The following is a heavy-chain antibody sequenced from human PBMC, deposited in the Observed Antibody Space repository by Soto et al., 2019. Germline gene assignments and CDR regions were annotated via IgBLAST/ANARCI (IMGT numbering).Heavy chain of an antibody. J-gene: IGHJ6*02. V-gene: IGHV4-59*01. CDR3: ARGGYDFWSGPYGMDV. CDR2: IYYSGST. CDR1: GGSISSYY. Sequence: SETLSLTCTVSGGSISSYYWSWIRQPPGKGLEWIGYIYYSGSTNYNPSLKSRVTISVDTSKNQFSLKLSSVTAADTAVYYCARGGYDFWSGPYGMDVWGQGTTVTVSS. D-gene: IGHD3-3*01.